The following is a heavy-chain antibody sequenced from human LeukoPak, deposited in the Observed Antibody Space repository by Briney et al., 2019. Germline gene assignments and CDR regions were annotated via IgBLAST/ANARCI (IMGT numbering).Heavy chain of an antibody. CDR3: ARLSGWYSSRPFDY. CDR1: GGSISSGDYY. Sequence: PSETLSLTCTVSGGSISSGDYYWRWIRQPPGKGLEWIGYIYYSGSTYYNPSLKSRVTISVDMSKNQFSLKLSSVTAADTAVYYCARLSGWYSSRPFDYWGQGTLVTVSS. J-gene: IGHJ4*02. CDR2: IYYSGST. D-gene: IGHD6-19*01. V-gene: IGHV4-30-4*08.